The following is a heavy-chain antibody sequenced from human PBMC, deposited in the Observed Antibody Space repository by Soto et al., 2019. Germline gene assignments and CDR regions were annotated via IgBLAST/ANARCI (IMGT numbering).Heavy chain of an antibody. J-gene: IGHJ5*02. V-gene: IGHV3-23*01. CDR2: LSGDGKAT. CDR3: ARITRS. Sequence: GGSLRLSCAASGLTVGSSAMTWVRQAPGKGLEWISSLSGDGKATYYADSVKGRFTISRDISKNTLFLQMDSLRVEDTAIYFCARITRSWGQGTRVTVSS. CDR1: GLTVGSSA. D-gene: IGHD3-3*01.